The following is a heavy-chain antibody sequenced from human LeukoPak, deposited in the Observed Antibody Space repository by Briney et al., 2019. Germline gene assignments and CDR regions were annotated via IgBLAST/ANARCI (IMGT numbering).Heavy chain of an antibody. J-gene: IGHJ1*01. Sequence: GGSLRLSCAASGFTVSSNYMSWVRQAPGKGLEWVSATYSGGSTYYADSVKGRFTISSDNSKNTLYLQTNSLKAEDTAIYYCARAQDYCSGSTCYGYFQYWGQGTLVTVSS. CDR3: ARAQDYCSGSTCYGYFQY. CDR1: GFTVSSNY. CDR2: TYSGGST. V-gene: IGHV3-53*01. D-gene: IGHD2-15*01.